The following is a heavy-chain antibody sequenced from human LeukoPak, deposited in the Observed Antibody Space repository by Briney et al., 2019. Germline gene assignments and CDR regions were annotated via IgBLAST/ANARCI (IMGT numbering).Heavy chain of an antibody. CDR3: AREGTDGFDY. D-gene: IGHD1-1*01. V-gene: IGHV4-61*02. CDR1: GGSFSSGSYY. CDR2: IYPSGST. J-gene: IGHJ4*02. Sequence: PSETLSLTCSVSGGSFSSGSYYWSWIRQPAGKGLEWIGRIYPSGSTNYNPCLKRRVTISVDASKNQFSLNLNSVTAADTAVYYCAREGTDGFDYWGQGALVTVSS.